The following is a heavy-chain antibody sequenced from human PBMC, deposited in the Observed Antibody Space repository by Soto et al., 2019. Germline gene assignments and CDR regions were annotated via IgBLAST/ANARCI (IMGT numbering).Heavy chain of an antibody. Sequence: GGSLRLSCAASGFTFDDYGMSWVRQAPGKGLEWVSGINWNGGSTGYADSVKGRFTISRDNAKNSLYLQMNSLRAEDTALYHCARDFVSRPVAGTEHDAFDIWGQGTMVTVSS. J-gene: IGHJ3*02. CDR2: INWNGGST. CDR3: ARDFVSRPVAGTEHDAFDI. CDR1: GFTFDDYG. V-gene: IGHV3-20*01. D-gene: IGHD6-19*01.